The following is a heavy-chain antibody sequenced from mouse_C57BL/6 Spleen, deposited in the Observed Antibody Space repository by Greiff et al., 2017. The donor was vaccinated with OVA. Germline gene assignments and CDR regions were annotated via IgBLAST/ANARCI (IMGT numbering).Heavy chain of an antibody. V-gene: IGHV1-69*01. CDR1: GYTFTSYW. CDR2: IDPSDSYT. Sequence: VQLQQSGAELVMPGASVKLSCKASGYTFTSYWMHWVKQRPGQGLEWIGEIDPSDSYTNYNQKFKGKSTLTVDKSSSTAYMQLSSLTSEDSAVYYCASYGSSYVWFAYWGQGTLVTVSA. D-gene: IGHD1-1*01. CDR3: ASYGSSYVWFAY. J-gene: IGHJ3*01.